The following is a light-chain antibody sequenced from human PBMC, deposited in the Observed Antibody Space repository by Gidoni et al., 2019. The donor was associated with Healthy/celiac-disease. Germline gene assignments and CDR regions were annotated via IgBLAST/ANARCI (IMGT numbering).Light chain of an antibody. CDR2: AAS. J-gene: IGKJ3*01. CDR1: QGISSY. CDR3: QQYYSYPPG. Sequence: AIRMTQSPSSFSASTGDRVTITCRASQGISSYLAWYQQKPGKAPKLLIYAASTLQSGVPSRFSGSGSGTDFTLTISCLQSEDFATYYCQQYYSYPPGFXPXTKVDIK. V-gene: IGKV1-8*01.